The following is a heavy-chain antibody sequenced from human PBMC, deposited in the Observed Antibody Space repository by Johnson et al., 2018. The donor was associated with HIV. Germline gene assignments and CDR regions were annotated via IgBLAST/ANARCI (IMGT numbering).Heavy chain of an antibody. CDR3: AKDRAEVVVVHDALDM. V-gene: IGHV3-30*18. J-gene: IGHJ3*02. CDR2: ISYDGSNE. Sequence: QVQLVESGGGVVQPGRSLRLSCAASGFTFSSYDMHWVRQAPGKGMDWVALISYDGSNEYYGDSVKGRFSISRDNSKKKLYLQMNSLRPEDTAVYYCAKDRAEVVVVHDALDMWGQGTMVTVSS. D-gene: IGHD3-22*01. CDR1: GFTFSSYD.